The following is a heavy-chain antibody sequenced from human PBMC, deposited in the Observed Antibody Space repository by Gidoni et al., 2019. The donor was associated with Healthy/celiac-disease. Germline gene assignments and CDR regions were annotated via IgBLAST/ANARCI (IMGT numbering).Heavy chain of an antibody. CDR1: GFTFSSYA. CDR3: AKARGTYYYDSSGYYALGY. D-gene: IGHD3-22*01. Sequence: EVQLLESGGGLVQPGGSLRLSCAASGFTFSSYAMRWVRQAPGKGLEWVSAISGSGGSTYYADSVKGRFTISRDNSKNTLYLQMNSLRAEDTAVYYCAKARGTYYYDSSGYYALGYWGQGTLVTVSS. V-gene: IGHV3-23*01. J-gene: IGHJ4*02. CDR2: ISGSGGST.